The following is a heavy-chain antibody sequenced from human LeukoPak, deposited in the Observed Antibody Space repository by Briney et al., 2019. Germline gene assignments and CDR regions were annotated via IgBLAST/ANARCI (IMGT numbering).Heavy chain of an antibody. J-gene: IGHJ5*02. CDR1: GGTFSNYK. Sequence: SVEVSCKASGGTFSNYKITWVRQAPGQGLEWMGRIIPITGMANYAQKFQGRVTITADKSTSTAYMELSSLRSEDTAVYYCARPSSTGWFDPWGQGTLVTVSS. CDR3: ARPSSTGWFDP. D-gene: IGHD4-17*01. V-gene: IGHV1-69*02. CDR2: IIPITGMA.